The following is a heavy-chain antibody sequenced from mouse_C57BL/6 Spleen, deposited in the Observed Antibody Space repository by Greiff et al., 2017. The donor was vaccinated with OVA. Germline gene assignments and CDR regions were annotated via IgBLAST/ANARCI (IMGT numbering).Heavy chain of an antibody. CDR1: GFTFSDYY. D-gene: IGHD3-2*02. V-gene: IGHV5-16*01. CDR2: INYDGSST. CDR3: ARGGDSSGDMDY. J-gene: IGHJ4*01. Sequence: DVQLVESEGGLVQPGSSMKLSCTASGFTFSDYYMAWVRQVPEKGLEWVANINYDGSSTYYLDSLKSRFIISRDNAKNILYLQMSSLKSEDTATYYCARGGDSSGDMDYWGQGTSVTVSS.